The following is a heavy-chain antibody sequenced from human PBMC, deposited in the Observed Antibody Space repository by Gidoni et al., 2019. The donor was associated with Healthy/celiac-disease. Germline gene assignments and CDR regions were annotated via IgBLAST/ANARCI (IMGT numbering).Heavy chain of an antibody. Sequence: QLQLQESGPGLVKPSETLSLTCTVPGGSISSSSYYWGWIRQPPGKGLEWIGSIYYSGITYYNPSLKSRVTISVDTSKNQFSLKLSSVTAADTAVYYCARHYGDYPQYYFDYWGQGTLVTVSS. CDR3: ARHYGDYPQYYFDY. V-gene: IGHV4-39*01. CDR2: IYYSGIT. J-gene: IGHJ4*02. CDR1: GGSISSSSYY. D-gene: IGHD4-17*01.